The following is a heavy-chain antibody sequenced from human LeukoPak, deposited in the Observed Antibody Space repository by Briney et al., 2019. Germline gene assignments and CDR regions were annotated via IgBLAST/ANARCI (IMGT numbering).Heavy chain of an antibody. CDR2: INHSGST. CDR1: GGSFSGYY. CDR3: AGGYSGYGYRLRKPPGY. J-gene: IGHJ4*02. D-gene: IGHD5-12*01. V-gene: IGHV4-34*01. Sequence: TSETLSLTCAVYGGSFSGYYWSWIRQPPGKGLEWIGEINHSGSTNYNPSFKSRVTISVDTSKNQFSLKLSSVTAADTAVYYCAGGYSGYGYRLRKPPGYWGQGTLVTVSS.